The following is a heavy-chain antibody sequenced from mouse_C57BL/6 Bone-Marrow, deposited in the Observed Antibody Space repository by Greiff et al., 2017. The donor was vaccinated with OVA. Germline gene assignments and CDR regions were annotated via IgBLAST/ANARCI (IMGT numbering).Heavy chain of an antibody. D-gene: IGHD2-3*01. CDR3: AIGWVPHWYFDV. CDR2: IHPSDSDT. Sequence: QVQLQQPGAELVKPGASVKVSCKASGYTFTSYWMHWVKQRPGQGLEWIGSIHPSDSDTNYNQKFKGQATLTVDKSSSTAYMQLSSLTSEDSAVYYCAIGWVPHWYFDVWGTGTTVTVSS. V-gene: IGHV1-74*01. CDR1: GYTFTSYW. J-gene: IGHJ1*03.